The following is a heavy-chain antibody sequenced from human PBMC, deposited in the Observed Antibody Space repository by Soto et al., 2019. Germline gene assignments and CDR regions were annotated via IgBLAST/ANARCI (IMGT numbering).Heavy chain of an antibody. CDR3: ARGTVTDAFDI. D-gene: IGHD4-17*01. V-gene: IGHV4-30-2*01. Sequence: QLQLQESGSGLVKPSQTLSLTCAVSGGSISSGDFSWSWIRQPPGKGLEWIGYIYQTGNSYDTPSLKSRVTISIDRSKNQFSLKLTSVIAADTAVDYCARGTVTDAFDIWGQGTMVTVS. J-gene: IGHJ3*02. CDR2: IYQTGNS. CDR1: GGSISSGDFS.